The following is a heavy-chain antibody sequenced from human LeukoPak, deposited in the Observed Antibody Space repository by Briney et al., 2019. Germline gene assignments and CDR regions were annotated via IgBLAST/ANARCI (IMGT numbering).Heavy chain of an antibody. CDR1: GGSSSSYY. Sequence: PSETLSLTCTVSGGSSSSYYWTWIRQPPGQGREGCGYIYHGGSTNYPPSLTSRVSISADTSKILFSLELTSVTAADTAVYYCARLKATVSIHAYFDSWGQGTLVTVSS. V-gene: IGHV4-59*01. D-gene: IGHD4-17*01. J-gene: IGHJ4*02. CDR2: IYHGGST. CDR3: ARLKATVSIHAYFDS.